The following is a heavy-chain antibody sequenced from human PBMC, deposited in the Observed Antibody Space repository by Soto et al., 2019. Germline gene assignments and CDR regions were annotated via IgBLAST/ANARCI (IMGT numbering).Heavy chain of an antibody. D-gene: IGHD3-3*01. CDR3: ARHSYDFWSGHYGMDV. CDR1: GGSISSSSYY. CDR2: IYYSGST. V-gene: IGHV4-39*01. Sequence: PSETLSLTCTVSGGSISSSSYYWGWIRQPPGKGLEWIGSIYYSGSTYYNPSLKSRVTISVDTSKNQFSLKLSSVTAADTTVYYCARHSYDFWSGHYGMDVWGQGTTVTVSS. J-gene: IGHJ6*02.